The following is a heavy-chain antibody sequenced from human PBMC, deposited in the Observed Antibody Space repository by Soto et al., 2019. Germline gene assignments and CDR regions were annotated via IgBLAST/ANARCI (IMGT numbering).Heavy chain of an antibody. CDR2: ISYDGSNK. D-gene: IGHD3-16*02. CDR1: GFTFSSYG. V-gene: IGHV3-30*18. J-gene: IGHJ5*02. Sequence: QVQLVESGGGVVQPGRSLRLSCAASGFTFSSYGMHWVRQAPGKGLEWVAVISYDGSNKYYADSVKGRFTISRDNSKNTLYLQMNSLRAEDTAVYYCAKGRVWGSYRRNWFDPWGQVTLVTVSS. CDR3: AKGRVWGSYRRNWFDP.